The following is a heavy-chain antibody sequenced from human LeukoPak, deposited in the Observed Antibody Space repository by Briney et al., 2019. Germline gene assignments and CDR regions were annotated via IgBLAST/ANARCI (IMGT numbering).Heavy chain of an antibody. Sequence: GASVKVSCKASGYTFTGYYMHWVRQAPGQGLEWMGIINPSGGSTSYAQKFQGRVTMTRDMSTSTDYMELSSLRSEDTAVYYCARGLLECGGSCYYPHYYYYYYMDVWGKGTTVTVSS. V-gene: IGHV1-46*01. CDR3: ARGLLECGGSCYYPHYYYYYYMDV. J-gene: IGHJ6*03. CDR2: INPSGGST. CDR1: GYTFTGYY. D-gene: IGHD2-15*01.